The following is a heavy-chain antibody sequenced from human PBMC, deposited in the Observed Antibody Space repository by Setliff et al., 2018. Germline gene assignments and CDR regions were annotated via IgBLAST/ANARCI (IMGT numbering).Heavy chain of an antibody. CDR2: IRSKAYGGTT. D-gene: IGHD3-22*01. J-gene: IGHJ4*02. Sequence: GGSLRLSCTASGFTFGDYAMSWVRQAPGKGLEWVGFIRSKAYGGTTAYAASVKGSFTISRDDSKSVAYLRMNSLKIEDTAVYYCTRDFWPESSGFAFGQWGQGTLVTVSS. CDR1: GFTFGDYA. V-gene: IGHV3-49*04. CDR3: TRDFWPESSGFAFGQ.